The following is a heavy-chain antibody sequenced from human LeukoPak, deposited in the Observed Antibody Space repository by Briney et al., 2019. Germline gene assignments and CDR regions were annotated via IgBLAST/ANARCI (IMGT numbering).Heavy chain of an antibody. CDR2: INQGGSEK. CDR3: ARDGVAAGLYFDS. D-gene: IGHD2-15*01. CDR1: GFRFSDYW. J-gene: IGHJ4*02. Sequence: GGSLRLSCAASGFRFSDYWMNWVRQAPGKGQEWVASINQGGSEKHYVDSLRGRFTISRDNAKNSLYLQMSSLRVVDTAVYYCARDGVAAGLYFDSWGQGTLVTVSS. V-gene: IGHV3-7*03.